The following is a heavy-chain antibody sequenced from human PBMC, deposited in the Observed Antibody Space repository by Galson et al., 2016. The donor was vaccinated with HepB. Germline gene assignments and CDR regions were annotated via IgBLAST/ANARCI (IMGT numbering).Heavy chain of an antibody. J-gene: IGHJ4*02. D-gene: IGHD2-2*01. V-gene: IGHV3-9*01. Sequence: LRLSCAASGFTFENYAMHWVRQAPGKGLEWVSGISWNSDYIGYAESVKGRFTISRDNAKNSLYLQMNSLRPADTGFYYCAREGRTGTSSYMGYWGQGTLVTVSS. CDR3: AREGRTGTSSYMGY. CDR1: GFTFENYA. CDR2: ISWNSDYI.